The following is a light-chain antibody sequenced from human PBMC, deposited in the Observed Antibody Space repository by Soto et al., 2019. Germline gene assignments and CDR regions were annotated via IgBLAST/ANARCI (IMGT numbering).Light chain of an antibody. J-gene: IGKJ1*01. V-gene: IGKV3-20*01. CDR3: QQYGSSPPT. CDR1: QSVSSNY. Sequence: EIVLTQSPGTLSLSPGERATLSCRASQSVSSNYLAWYQRKPGQAPRLLIYGASSRAIDIPNRFSGSGSGTDVTPTISRLEPVVFAVFYCQQYGSSPPTCGQGLKVEI. CDR2: GAS.